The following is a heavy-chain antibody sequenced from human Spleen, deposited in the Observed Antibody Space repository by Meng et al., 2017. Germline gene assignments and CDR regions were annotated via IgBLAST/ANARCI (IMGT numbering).Heavy chain of an antibody. CDR2: IIPILGIA. CDR3: ASGSEKYFDL. V-gene: IGHV1-69*02. Sequence: QVQLVPYGAEVKKPGSSVKVSCKASGGTFSSYTISWVRQAPGQGLEWMGRIIPILGIANYAQKFQGRVTITADKSTSTAYMELSSLRSEDTAVYYCASGSEKYFDLWGRGTLVTVSS. J-gene: IGHJ2*01. D-gene: IGHD6-25*01. CDR1: GGTFSSYT.